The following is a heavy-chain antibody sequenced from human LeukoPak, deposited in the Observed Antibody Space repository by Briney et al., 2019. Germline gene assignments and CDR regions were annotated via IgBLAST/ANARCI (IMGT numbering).Heavy chain of an antibody. CDR1: GGSISSYY. CDR2: IYYSGST. V-gene: IGHV4-59*08. D-gene: IGHD3-3*01. Sequence: SETLSLTCTVSGGSISSYYWSWIRQPPGKGLEWIGYIYYSGSTNYNPSLKSRVTISVDTSKNQFSLKLSSVTAADTAVYYCARRFSYGMDVWGQGTTATVSS. J-gene: IGHJ6*02. CDR3: ARRFSYGMDV.